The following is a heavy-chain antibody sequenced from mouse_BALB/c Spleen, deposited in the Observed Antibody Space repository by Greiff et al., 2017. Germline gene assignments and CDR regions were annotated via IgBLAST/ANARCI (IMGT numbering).Heavy chain of an antibody. CDR2: ILPGSGST. J-gene: IGHJ4*01. D-gene: IGHD1-2*01. Sequence: QVQLQQSGAELMKPGASVKLSCKATGYTFTSYWIQWVKQRPGHGLEWIGEILPGSGSTNYNQKFKGKATFTADTSSNTAYMQLSSLTSEDSAVYYSAGEDVTTATRGAMDDWGQGTTVTVSA. V-gene: IGHV1-9*01. CDR3: AGEDVTTATRGAMDD. CDR1: GYTFTSYW.